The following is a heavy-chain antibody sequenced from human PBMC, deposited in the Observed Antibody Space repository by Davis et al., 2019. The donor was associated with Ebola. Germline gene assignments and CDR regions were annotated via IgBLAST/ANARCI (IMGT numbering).Heavy chain of an antibody. D-gene: IGHD2-8*01. J-gene: IGHJ4*02. CDR3: ARSRYCTNGVCYRPFDY. V-gene: IGHV4-34*01. CDR1: GGSFSGYY. Sequence: SQTLSLTCAVYGGSFSGYYWSWIRQPPWKGLEWIGEINHSGSTNYNPSLKSRVTISVDTSKNQFSLKLSSVTAADTAVYYCARSRYCTNGVCYRPFDYWGQGTLVTVSS. CDR2: INHSGST.